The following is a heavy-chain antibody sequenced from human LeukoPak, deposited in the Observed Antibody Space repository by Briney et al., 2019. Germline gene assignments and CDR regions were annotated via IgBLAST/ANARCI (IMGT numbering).Heavy chain of an antibody. Sequence: GGSLRLSCTASGFTFSYYSMNWVRQAPGKGLEWVSYISGSGTTANYTDSVKGRFTFSRDNAKNSLYLRMNSLRDEDTAVYYCARDSDYYGSGTYPYYFDYWGPGTLVTVAS. CDR2: ISGSGTTA. D-gene: IGHD3-10*01. V-gene: IGHV3-48*02. CDR3: ARDSDYYGSGTYPYYFDY. J-gene: IGHJ4*02. CDR1: GFTFSYYS.